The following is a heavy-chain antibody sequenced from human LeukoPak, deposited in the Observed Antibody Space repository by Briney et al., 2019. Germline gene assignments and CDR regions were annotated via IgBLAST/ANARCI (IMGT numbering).Heavy chain of an antibody. V-gene: IGHV3-7*01. J-gene: IGHJ4*02. D-gene: IGHD3-10*01. Sequence: GGSLRLSCAASGFTFSSCWMSWVRQAPGKGLEWVANIKQDGSEKYYVDSVKGRFTISRDNAKNSLYLQMNSLRAEDTAVYYCARGDQITMVRGVTPFDYWGQGTLVTVSS. CDR2: IKQDGSEK. CDR1: GFTFSSCW. CDR3: ARGDQITMVRGVTPFDY.